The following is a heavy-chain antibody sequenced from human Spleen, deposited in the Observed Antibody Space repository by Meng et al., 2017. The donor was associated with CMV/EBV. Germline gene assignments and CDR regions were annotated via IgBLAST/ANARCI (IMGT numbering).Heavy chain of an antibody. CDR1: GFTFSDYG. D-gene: IGHD2-2*02. Sequence: GESLKISCSASGFTFSDYGMNWVRQAPGEGLEWLSSLGRSSDYVDYADSVKGRFTVSRDNAKDSLFLQMSSLRDDDTAVYYCARDRERYCSSTSCYMSFDPWGQGTLVTVSS. CDR3: ARDRERYCSSTSCYMSFDP. V-gene: IGHV3-21*01. J-gene: IGHJ5*02. CDR2: LGRSSDYV.